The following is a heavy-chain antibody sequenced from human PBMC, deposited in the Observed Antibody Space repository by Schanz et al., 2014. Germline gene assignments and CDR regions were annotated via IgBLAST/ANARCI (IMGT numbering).Heavy chain of an antibody. D-gene: IGHD3-10*02. CDR3: VRDSLFAFDY. CDR2: INSVGSNT. J-gene: IGHJ4*02. CDR1: GFTFSSHW. V-gene: IGHV3-74*01. Sequence: EVQLLESGGGLVQPGGSLRLSCAASGFTFSSHWMHWVRQDPGKGLVWVARINSVGSNTDYADSVTGRFTISRDNAKNTLYLQMNTLRAEDTAVYYCVRDSLFAFDYWGQGTLVTVSS.